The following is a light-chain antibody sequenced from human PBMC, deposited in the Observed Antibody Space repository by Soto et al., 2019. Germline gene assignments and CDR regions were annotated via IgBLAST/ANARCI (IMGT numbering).Light chain of an antibody. Sequence: EIVMTQSPATLSVSPGERATLSCRASQSVGSNLAWYQQKPGQAPRLLIYGAPTRATGIPARFSGSGSGTEFTLTISSLQSEDFAIYFCQQYNNWPPDRTFGQGTKVEIK. V-gene: IGKV3-15*01. CDR1: QSVGSN. CDR2: GAP. CDR3: QQYNNWPPDRT. J-gene: IGKJ1*01.